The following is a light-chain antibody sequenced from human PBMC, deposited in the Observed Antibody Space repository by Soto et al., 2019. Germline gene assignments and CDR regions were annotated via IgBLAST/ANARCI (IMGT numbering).Light chain of an antibody. CDR3: QRYNNAWT. V-gene: IGKV3-15*01. J-gene: IGKJ1*01. Sequence: IVLTQPPAALCVSQGKRATLSCSASVSVSGNLAWYQQKTGQTPWLLIYDTSTRAPGIPARFSGSGSGTEYILISSSLQSEYSAVYYRQRYNNAWTFGRGTKVDIK. CDR1: VSVSGN. CDR2: DTS.